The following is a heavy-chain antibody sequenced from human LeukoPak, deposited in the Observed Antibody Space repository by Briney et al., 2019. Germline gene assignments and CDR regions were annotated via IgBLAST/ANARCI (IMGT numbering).Heavy chain of an antibody. Sequence: GGSLRLSCAASGFTFSSYSMNWVRQAPGKGLEWVSSISSSSSYIYYADSVKGRSTIFRDNAKNSLYLQMNSLRAEDTAVYYCARDPSGYSGYDDAFDIWGQGTMVTVSS. CDR3: ARDPSGYSGYDDAFDI. CDR2: ISSSSSYI. CDR1: GFTFSSYS. D-gene: IGHD5-12*01. V-gene: IGHV3-21*01. J-gene: IGHJ3*02.